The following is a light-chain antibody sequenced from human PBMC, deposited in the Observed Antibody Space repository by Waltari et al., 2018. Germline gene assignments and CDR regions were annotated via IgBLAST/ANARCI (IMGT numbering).Light chain of an antibody. V-gene: IGKV3-11*01. CDR3: QQCYKWPLT. CDR2: NAY. CDR1: QTVDIN. Sequence: DIVLTQSPATLSLSPGEKANLPCRASQTVDINLVWYQQKPGQAPRLLIYNAYTRATGIPARFSGTGSETDFTLTISSLEPEDFAVYYCQQCYKWPLTFGGGTKVEIK. J-gene: IGKJ4*01.